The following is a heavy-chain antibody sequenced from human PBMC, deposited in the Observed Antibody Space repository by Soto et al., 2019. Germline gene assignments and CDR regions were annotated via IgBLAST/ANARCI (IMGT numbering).Heavy chain of an antibody. Sequence: QVQLVESGGGVVQPGRSLRLSCAASGFTFSSYGMHWVRQAPGKGLEWVAVIWYDGSNKYYADSVKGRFTISRDNSKNTLYLQMNSLSAEDTAVYYCARGAYEYYHYMDVWGKGTTVTVSS. V-gene: IGHV3-33*01. D-gene: IGHD3-3*01. CDR3: ARGAYEYYHYMDV. CDR2: IWYDGSNK. CDR1: GFTFSSYG. J-gene: IGHJ6*03.